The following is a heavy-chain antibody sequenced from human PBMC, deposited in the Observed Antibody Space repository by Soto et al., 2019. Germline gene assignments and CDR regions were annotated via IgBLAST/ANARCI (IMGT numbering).Heavy chain of an antibody. V-gene: IGHV3-7*01. CDR2: INPDGSEE. CDR1: GFIFSRHW. Sequence: EVQLVESGGFLVQPGGSLRLSCAASGFIFSRHWMSWVRQAPGKGLEWVANINPDGSEESYVDSVKGRFTISRDNAKHSVYLQMNSLRAEDTGVYYCGYGSGQLMDNSGGQGTLVTVSS. D-gene: IGHD3-10*01. CDR3: GYGSGQLMDNS. J-gene: IGHJ5*01.